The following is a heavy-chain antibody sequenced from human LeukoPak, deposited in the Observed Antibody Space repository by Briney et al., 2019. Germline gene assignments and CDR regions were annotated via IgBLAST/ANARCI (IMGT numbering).Heavy chain of an antibody. J-gene: IGHJ4*02. CDR1: GFTFGTSA. CDR2: ITSGDGSP. V-gene: IGHV3-23*01. Sequence: WGSLRLSCAASGFTFGTSAMSWVRQTPEKGLEWVSTITSGDGSPYYADSVKGRFTISRDNSNNMLYLQMNSLRAEDTAVYYCTKRGAYYVDYWGRGIPVTVSS. CDR3: TKRGAYYVDY. D-gene: IGHD3-16*01.